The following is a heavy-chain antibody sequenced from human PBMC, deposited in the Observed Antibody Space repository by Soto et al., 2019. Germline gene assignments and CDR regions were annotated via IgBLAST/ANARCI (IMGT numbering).Heavy chain of an antibody. V-gene: IGHV3-48*01. Sequence: EVQLVESGGGLVQPGGSLRLSCAASGFTFSSYIMNWVRQAPGKWLEWVSYISSSSSTIYYADSVKGRFTISRANAKNSMYLQMNSMRAEDTAVYYCARDLYYHRPNCDLWCRGTMVTVSS. CDR3: ARDLYYHRPNCDL. CDR2: ISSSSSTI. D-gene: IGHD3-3*02. J-gene: IGHJ2*01. CDR1: GFTFSSYI.